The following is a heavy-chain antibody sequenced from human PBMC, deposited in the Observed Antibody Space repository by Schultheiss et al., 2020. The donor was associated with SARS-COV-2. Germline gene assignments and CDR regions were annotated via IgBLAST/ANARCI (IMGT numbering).Heavy chain of an antibody. Sequence: SETLSLTCAVYGGSFSGYYWSWIRQPPGKGLEWIGRIYTSGSTNYNPSLKSRVTMSVDTSKNQFSLKLSSVTAADTAVYYCAGGSSNYDYVWGSYRYSPFDYWGQGTLVTVSS. D-gene: IGHD3-16*02. CDR1: GGSFSGYY. V-gene: IGHV4-59*10. J-gene: IGHJ4*02. CDR2: IYTSGST. CDR3: AGGSSNYDYVWGSYRYSPFDY.